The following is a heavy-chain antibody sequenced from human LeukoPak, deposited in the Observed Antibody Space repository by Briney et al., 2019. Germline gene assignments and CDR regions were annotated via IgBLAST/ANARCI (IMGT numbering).Heavy chain of an antibody. CDR1: GFTFRSYG. J-gene: IGHJ4*02. CDR2: LSFDGFRQ. V-gene: IGHV3-30*19. D-gene: IGHD2-21*02. CDR3: VKSYGDHYLFEY. Sequence: GGSLRLSCAASGFTFRSYGMHWVRQAPGKGLEWVAVLSFDGFRQYYADAVRGRFIISRDVSKKTVFLQMDNLRTEDTATYYCVKSYGDHYLFEYWGQGTLVTVSS.